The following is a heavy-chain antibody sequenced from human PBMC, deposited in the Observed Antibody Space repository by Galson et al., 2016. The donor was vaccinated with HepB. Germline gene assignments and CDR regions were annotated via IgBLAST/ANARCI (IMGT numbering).Heavy chain of an antibody. CDR2: ISYDGSNK. CDR3: ARDAVDYDDPDGQYYGLDV. CDR1: GFKFNNYG. D-gene: IGHD4-17*01. V-gene: IGHV3-30*03. J-gene: IGHJ6*02. Sequence: SLRLSCAASGFKFNNYGMHWVRQAPGKGLEWVAVISYDGSNKYYADSADSVKGRFTISWDNSNNTLYLQMNSLRADETAVYYCARDAVDYDDPDGQYYGLDVWGQGTTVTVSS.